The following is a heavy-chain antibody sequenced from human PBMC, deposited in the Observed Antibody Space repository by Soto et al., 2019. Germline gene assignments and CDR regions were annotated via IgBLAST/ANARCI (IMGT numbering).Heavy chain of an antibody. V-gene: IGHV3-13*01. D-gene: IGHD2-21*01. CDR3: ARGRDSGLYYFDY. CDR1: GFTFSNYD. Sequence: EVQLVESGGDLVQPGGSLRLSCAASGFTFSNYDMHWVRQATGKGLEWVSTISTAGTTYSPGSVKGRFTISREDAKNSLYLQMNSLIVDDTAVYYCARGRDSGLYYFDYWGQGTLVTVSS. CDR2: ISTAGTT. J-gene: IGHJ4*02.